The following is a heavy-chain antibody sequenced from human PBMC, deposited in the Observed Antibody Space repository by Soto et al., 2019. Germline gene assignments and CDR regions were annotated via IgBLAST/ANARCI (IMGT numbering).Heavy chain of an antibody. CDR1: GFTISNYA. CDR2: ISVSGDRT. Sequence: EVQLLESGGGLVQPGGSLRLSCAASGFTISNYAMSGVRQAPGKGLKWVSSISVSGDRTFSADSLKGRFAISRDNSRNMLFLQISSLRADDTAVYYCAKGRRDDVLTGFYLTYFDYWGQGTQVTVPS. D-gene: IGHD3-9*01. V-gene: IGHV3-23*01. CDR3: AKGRRDDVLTGFYLTYFDY. J-gene: IGHJ4*02.